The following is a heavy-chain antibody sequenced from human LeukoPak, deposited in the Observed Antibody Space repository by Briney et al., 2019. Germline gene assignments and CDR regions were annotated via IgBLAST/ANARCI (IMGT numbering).Heavy chain of an antibody. CDR1: GFTFSNAW. J-gene: IGHJ4*02. Sequence: GGSLRLSCAASGFTFSNAWMSWVRQAPGKGLEWVGRIKSKTDGGTTDYAAPVKGRFTISRDDSKNTLYLQMNSLKTEDTAVYYCTTGDWVPAAMTDYWGQGTLVTVSS. D-gene: IGHD2-2*01. CDR3: TTGDWVPAAMTDY. CDR2: IKSKTDGGTT. V-gene: IGHV3-15*01.